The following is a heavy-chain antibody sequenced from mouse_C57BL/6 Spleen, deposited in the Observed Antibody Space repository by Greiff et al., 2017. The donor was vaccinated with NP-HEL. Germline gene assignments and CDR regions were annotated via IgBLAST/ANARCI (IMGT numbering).Heavy chain of an antibody. Sequence: QVQLQQPGTELVKPGASVKLSCKASGYTFTSYWMHWVKQSPGQGLEWIGNINPSNGGTNYNEKFKSKSTLTVDKASSTAYMQLSSLTSEDSAVYYCARRKVYYGSSFAYWGQGTLVTVSA. CDR3: ARRKVYYGSSFAY. V-gene: IGHV1-53*01. D-gene: IGHD1-1*01. CDR1: GYTFTSYW. CDR2: INPSNGGT. J-gene: IGHJ3*01.